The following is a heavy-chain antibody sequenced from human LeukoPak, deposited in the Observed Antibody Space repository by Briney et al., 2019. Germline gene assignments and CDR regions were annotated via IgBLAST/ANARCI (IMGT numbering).Heavy chain of an antibody. D-gene: IGHD6-13*01. CDR2: ISYDGSNK. Sequence: GGSLRLSCAASGFTFSSYAMHWVRQAPGKGLEWVAVISYDGSNKYYADSVKGRFTISSDNSKNTLYLQMNSLRAEDTAVYYCAKGSRIAANDYWGQGTLVTVSS. CDR3: AKGSRIAANDY. CDR1: GFTFSSYA. J-gene: IGHJ4*02. V-gene: IGHV3-30-3*01.